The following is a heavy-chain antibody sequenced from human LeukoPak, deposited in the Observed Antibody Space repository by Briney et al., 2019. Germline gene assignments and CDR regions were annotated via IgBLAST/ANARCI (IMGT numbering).Heavy chain of an antibody. J-gene: IGHJ3*02. CDR1: GASINSGSNY. Sequence: SETLSLTCRVSGASINSGSNYWGWIRQPPGKTLEWIGSIYSSGSTYYNPSLKSRVIIMIDTLNNHFSLTLSSVTAADTAVYYCARSDGYGLVGIWGQGTMVTVSS. D-gene: IGHD5-18*01. V-gene: IGHV4-39*07. CDR2: IYSSGST. CDR3: ARSDGYGLVGI.